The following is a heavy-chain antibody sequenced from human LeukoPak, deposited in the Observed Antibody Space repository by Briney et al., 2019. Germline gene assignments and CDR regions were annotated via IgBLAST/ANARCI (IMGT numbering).Heavy chain of an antibody. J-gene: IGHJ4*02. D-gene: IGHD2-21*01. Sequence: SETLSLTCTVSGGSISSGSYYWSWIRQPPGKGLEWIGYIYYSGSTNYNPSLKSRVTISVDTSKNQFSLKLSSVTAADTAVYYCARGLFGSYFDYWGQGTLVTVSS. CDR2: IYYSGST. CDR3: ARGLFGSYFDY. V-gene: IGHV4-61*01. CDR1: GGSISSGSYY.